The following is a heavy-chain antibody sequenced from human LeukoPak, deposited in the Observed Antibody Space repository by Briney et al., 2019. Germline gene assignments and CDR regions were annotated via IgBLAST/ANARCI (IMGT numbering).Heavy chain of an antibody. V-gene: IGHV1-2*02. CDR1: GYSFTGYH. CDR2: INPDSDGT. CDR3: ASLGDRFDY. Sequence: ASVKVSCKTSGYSFTGYHMHWVRQAPGQGLEWMGWINPDSDGTKYAQKFQGRVTMTRDTSISTAYLELSSLTSDDTAVYYCASLGDRFDYWGQGTLVTVSS. J-gene: IGHJ4*02. D-gene: IGHD3-16*01.